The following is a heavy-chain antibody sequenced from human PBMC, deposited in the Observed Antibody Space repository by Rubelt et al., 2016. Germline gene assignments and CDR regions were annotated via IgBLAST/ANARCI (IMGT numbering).Heavy chain of an antibody. V-gene: IGHV1-3*01. D-gene: IGHD5-18*01. CDR2: INAGNGHT. Sequence: QVQLVQSGAEVKKPGASVKVSCKASGYTFTSYAMHWVRQAPGQRLEWMGWINAGNGHTKYSQKIQARGTITREASASTAYMELSSMRSEDTAVYYCARSKDTAMVTDADWYFDLWGRGTLVTVSS. CDR3: ARSKDTAMVTDADWYFDL. J-gene: IGHJ2*01. CDR1: GYTFTSYA.